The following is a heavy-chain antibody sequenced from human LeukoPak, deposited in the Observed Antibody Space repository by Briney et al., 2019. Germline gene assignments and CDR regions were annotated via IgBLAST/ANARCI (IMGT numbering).Heavy chain of an antibody. V-gene: IGHV3-23*01. CDR2: INGGGDAT. J-gene: IGHJ3*01. Sequence: PGGSLRLSCATSGFTFNNNAMSWVRQAPGKGLEWVSAINGGGDATEYADSVKGRLTISRDNSKNTLCLQMNSLRPDDTAVYYCARCTASCYANAFDVWGQGTLLTVSS. D-gene: IGHD2-2*01. CDR3: ARCTASCYANAFDV. CDR1: GFTFNNNA.